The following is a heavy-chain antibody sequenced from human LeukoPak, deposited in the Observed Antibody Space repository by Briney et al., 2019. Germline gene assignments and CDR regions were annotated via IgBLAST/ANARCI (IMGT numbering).Heavy chain of an antibody. V-gene: IGHV3-53*01. J-gene: IGHJ4*02. CDR2: FRVGGAT. Sequence: GGSLRLSCAVSGFIVTNNYMSWVRQALGKGLEWVSVFRVGGATHYPDYVKGRFTISRDNSEYTLYLQMKSLRAEDTAVYYCARGDGYNFFDYWGQGTLVA. D-gene: IGHD5-24*01. CDR1: GFIVTNNY. CDR3: ARGDGYNFFDY.